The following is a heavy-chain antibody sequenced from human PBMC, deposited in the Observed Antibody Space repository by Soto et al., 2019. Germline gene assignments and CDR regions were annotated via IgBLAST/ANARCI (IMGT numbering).Heavy chain of an antibody. D-gene: IGHD2-2*02. J-gene: IGHJ4*02. CDR3: ARNRCSSTSCYTVDY. CDR2: IYYSGST. V-gene: IGHV4-31*03. CDR1: GGSISSGGYY. Sequence: PSETLSLTCTVSGGSISSGGYYWSWIRQHPGKGLEWIGYIYYSGSTYYNPSLKSRVTISVDTSKNQFSLKLSSVTAADTAVYYCARNRCSSTSCYTVDYWGQGTLVTSPQ.